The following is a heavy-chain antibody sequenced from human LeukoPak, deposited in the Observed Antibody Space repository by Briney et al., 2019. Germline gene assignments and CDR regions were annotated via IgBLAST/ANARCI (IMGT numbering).Heavy chain of an antibody. J-gene: IGHJ6*02. CDR1: GYTFTSYD. D-gene: IGHD2-2*01. Sequence: GASVTVSCTASGYTFTSYDINWVRQAPGQGLEWMGWISAYNGNTNYAQKLQGRVTMTTDTSTSTAYMELRSLRSDDTAVYYCAREDVVVPAANSYYYYGMDVWGQGTTVTVSS. CDR2: ISAYNGNT. CDR3: AREDVVVPAANSYYYYGMDV. V-gene: IGHV1-18*01.